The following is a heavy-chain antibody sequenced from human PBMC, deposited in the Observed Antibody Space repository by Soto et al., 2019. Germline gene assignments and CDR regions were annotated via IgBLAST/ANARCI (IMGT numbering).Heavy chain of an antibody. CDR3: ASGGGTYYDILTGSLGPFDY. V-gene: IGHV4-4*02. CDR2: IYHSGST. J-gene: IGHJ4*02. D-gene: IGHD3-9*01. Sequence: LRETLSLTCAVSSGSISSSNWWSWVRQPPGKGLEWIGEIYHSGSTNYNPSLKSRVTISVDKSKNQFSLKLSSVTAADTAVYYCASGGGTYYDILTGSLGPFDYWGQGTLVTVSS. CDR1: SGSISSSNW.